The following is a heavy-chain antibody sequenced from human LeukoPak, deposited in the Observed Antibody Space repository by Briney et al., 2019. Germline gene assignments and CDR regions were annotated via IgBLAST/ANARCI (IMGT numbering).Heavy chain of an antibody. CDR3: ARDLRRGSSSWYVSGGDY. CDR1: GYTFTSYG. V-gene: IGHV1-18*01. J-gene: IGHJ4*02. D-gene: IGHD6-13*01. CDR2: ITAYNDNT. Sequence: ALVKVSCKASGYTFTSYGISWVRQAPGQGLEWVGWITAYNDNTYYAQKLQGRVTMTTDTSTSTAYMELRSLRSDDTAVYYCARDLRRGSSSWYVSGGDYWGQGTLVTVSS.